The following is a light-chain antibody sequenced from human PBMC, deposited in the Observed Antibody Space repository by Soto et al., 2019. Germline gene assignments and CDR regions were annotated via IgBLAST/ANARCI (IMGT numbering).Light chain of an antibody. CDR3: TSNTTSSTYV. CDR2: DVS. V-gene: IGLV2-14*03. CDR1: SSDVGSYNY. Sequence: QSALTQPASVSGSPGQSITIFCTGTSSDVGSYNYVSWYQQHPGRAPKLMIYDVSSRPSGVSNRFSGSKSGSTASLTISGLQAEDEADYFCTSNTTSSTYVFGTGTKVTVL. J-gene: IGLJ1*01.